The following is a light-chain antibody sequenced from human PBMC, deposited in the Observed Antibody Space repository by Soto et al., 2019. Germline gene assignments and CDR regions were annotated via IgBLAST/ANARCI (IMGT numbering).Light chain of an antibody. CDR2: APS. Sequence: DIQMTQSPSSLSASVRDRVTMTCRASQTIGTFLNWYQQRPWKAPKLLISAPSSLQGGVPSRFSGSGSGSHFTLTITSLQLEDFATYYCQQTYSPSYSFGQGTKLQF. CDR3: QQTYSPSYS. V-gene: IGKV1-39*01. CDR1: QTIGTF. J-gene: IGKJ2*01.